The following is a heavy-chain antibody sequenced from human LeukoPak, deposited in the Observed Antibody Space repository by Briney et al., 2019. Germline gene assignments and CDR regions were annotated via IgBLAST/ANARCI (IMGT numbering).Heavy chain of an antibody. J-gene: IGHJ3*02. V-gene: IGHV3-21*01. CDR2: ISSSSSYI. Sequence: GGSLRLSCAASGFTFSSYSMNLVRQAPGKGLEWVSSISSSSSYIYYADSVKGRFTISRDNAKNSLYLQMNSLRAEDTAVYYCARVLGGALVIWGQGTMVTVSS. CDR1: GFTFSSYS. CDR3: ARVLGGALVI. D-gene: IGHD2-21*01.